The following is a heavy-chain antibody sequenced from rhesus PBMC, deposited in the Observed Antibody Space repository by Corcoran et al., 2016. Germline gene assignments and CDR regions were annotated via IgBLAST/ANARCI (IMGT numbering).Heavy chain of an antibody. J-gene: IGHJ4*01. CDR3: ARSSDYTGYFDY. CDR1: GYTFTDHY. Sequence: EVQLVQSGAEVKKPGATVKISCKASGYTFTDHYLTWVRQAPVKGLEWRGGVDTGDGEADYEQKLQEKVTITADISRDTAYMEGSSLRAEDTAVYSCARSSDYTGYFDYWGQGVLVTVSS. V-gene: IGHV1-111*02. CDR2: VDTGDGEA. D-gene: IGHD3-22*01.